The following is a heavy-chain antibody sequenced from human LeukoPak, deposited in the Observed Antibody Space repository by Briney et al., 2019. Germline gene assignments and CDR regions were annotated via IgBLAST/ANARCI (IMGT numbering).Heavy chain of an antibody. D-gene: IGHD5-12*01. J-gene: IGHJ4*02. CDR3: ARVRWLRLLDY. Sequence: ASVTVSFKASGYTFTSYGTSWVRQAPGQGVEWMGWISAYNGNTNYAQKLQGRVTMTTDTSTSTAYMELRSLRSDDTAVYYCARVRWLRLLDYWGQGTLVTVSS. CDR2: ISAYNGNT. CDR1: GYTFTSYG. V-gene: IGHV1-18*01.